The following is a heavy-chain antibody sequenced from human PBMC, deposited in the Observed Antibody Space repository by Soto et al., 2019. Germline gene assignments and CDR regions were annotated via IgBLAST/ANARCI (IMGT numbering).Heavy chain of an antibody. CDR2: INPNTGGT. D-gene: IGHD5-18*01. V-gene: IGHV1-2*02. CDR1: GFSLTGYY. J-gene: IGHJ6*02. CDR3: ARDRRGYSYGKKRLYYYYGMDV. Sequence: ASVKVSCKASGFSLTGYYFHWIRAAPGQGLEWLGWINPNTGGTTYAQKFQGRVTITADESTSTAYMELSSLRSEDAAVYYCARDRRGYSYGKKRLYYYYGMDVWGQGTTVTVSS.